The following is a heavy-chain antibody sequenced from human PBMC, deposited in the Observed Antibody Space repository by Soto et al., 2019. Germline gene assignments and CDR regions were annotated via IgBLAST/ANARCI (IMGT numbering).Heavy chain of an antibody. D-gene: IGHD6-13*01. V-gene: IGHV3-30-3*01. CDR1: GFTFSSYA. J-gene: IGHJ5*02. CDR3: ARDQFDSSSRGWFDP. Sequence: QVQLVESGGGVVQPGRSLRLSCAASGFTFSSYAMHWVRQAPGKGLEWVAVISYDGSNKYYADSVKGRFTISRDNSMNTLYLQMNCLRAKDTAVYYCARDQFDSSSRGWFDPWGQGTMVTVSS. CDR2: ISYDGSNK.